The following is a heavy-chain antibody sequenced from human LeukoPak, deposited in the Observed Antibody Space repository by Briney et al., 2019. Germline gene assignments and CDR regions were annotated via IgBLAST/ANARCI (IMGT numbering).Heavy chain of an antibody. CDR2: ISGTGART. Sequence: PGGSLRLSCTASGFTSTIYGMTWVRQAPGKGLEWVATISGTGARTYYAGSAKGRFTISRDSSKNTVDLQMNSLRAEDTAVYYCARSHSSDHPDLDYWGQGTLVTVSS. CDR3: ARSHSSDHPDLDY. CDR1: GFTSTIYG. V-gene: IGHV3-23*01. D-gene: IGHD3-22*01. J-gene: IGHJ4*02.